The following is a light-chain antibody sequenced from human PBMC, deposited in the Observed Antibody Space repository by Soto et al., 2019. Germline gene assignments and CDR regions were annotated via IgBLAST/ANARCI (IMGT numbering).Light chain of an antibody. CDR3: NSFTTSSTLV. CDR2: DVS. CDR1: SSDVGAYNY. Sequence: QSVLTQPASVSGSPGQSITISCTGTSSDVGAYNYVSWYQHHPGKAPKLMIYDVSNRPSGVSNRFSGSKSGNTASLTISGLQDEDEADYSCNSFTTSSTLVFGGGTKLTVL. V-gene: IGLV2-14*03. J-gene: IGLJ2*01.